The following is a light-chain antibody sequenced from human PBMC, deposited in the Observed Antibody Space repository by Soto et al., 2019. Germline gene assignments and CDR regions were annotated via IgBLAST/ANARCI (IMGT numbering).Light chain of an antibody. CDR2: DAS. V-gene: IGKV3-11*01. J-gene: IGKJ4*01. CDR3: QQRSNWPRLT. Sequence: EIVLTQSPATLSLSPGERATLSCRASQSVSNYLAWYQQKPGQAPRLPIYDASNRATGIPARFSGSGSGTDFTLTISSLEPEDFTVYYCQQRSNWPRLTFGGGTKVEIK. CDR1: QSVSNY.